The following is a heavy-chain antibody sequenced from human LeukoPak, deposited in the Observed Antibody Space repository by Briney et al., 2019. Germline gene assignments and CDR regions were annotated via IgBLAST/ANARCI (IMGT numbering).Heavy chain of an antibody. J-gene: IGHJ4*02. Sequence: GGSLRLSCAASGFTFSSYAMHWVRQAPGKGLEWVAVISYDGSNKYYADSVKGRFTISRDNAKNSLYLQMNSLRAEDTALYYCAKGLTYYYDSSGQGYRGQGTLVTVSS. D-gene: IGHD3-22*01. CDR3: AKGLTYYYDSSGQGY. V-gene: IGHV3-30-3*01. CDR2: ISYDGSNK. CDR1: GFTFSSYA.